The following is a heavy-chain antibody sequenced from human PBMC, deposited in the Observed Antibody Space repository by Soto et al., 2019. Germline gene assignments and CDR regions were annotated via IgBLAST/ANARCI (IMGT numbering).Heavy chain of an antibody. CDR3: ATLLAGSGSSWDGMDV. Sequence: SVKGYCKASGGTFSSYAISWVRQAPGQGLEWMGGIIPIFGTANYAQKFQGRVTITADKSTSTAYMELSSLRSEDTAVYYCATLLAGSGSSWDGMDVWGQGTTVTVSS. J-gene: IGHJ6*02. CDR1: GGTFSSYA. V-gene: IGHV1-69*06. CDR2: IIPIFGTA. D-gene: IGHD3-10*01.